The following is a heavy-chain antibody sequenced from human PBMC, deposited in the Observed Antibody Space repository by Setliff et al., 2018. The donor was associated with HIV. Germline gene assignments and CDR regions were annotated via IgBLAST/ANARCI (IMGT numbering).Heavy chain of an antibody. D-gene: IGHD1-1*01. CDR2: ILQDGSER. V-gene: IGHV3-7*01. CDR1: GFTFTYYW. Sequence: PGGSLRLSCAASGFTFTYYWMNWVRQAPGKGLEWVANILQDGSERYYVDSVKGRFSISSDNINNFLYLELNSLRVEDTAVYYCAGSRGYFVQADWGQGTLVTVSS. J-gene: IGHJ4*02. CDR3: AGSRGYFVQAD.